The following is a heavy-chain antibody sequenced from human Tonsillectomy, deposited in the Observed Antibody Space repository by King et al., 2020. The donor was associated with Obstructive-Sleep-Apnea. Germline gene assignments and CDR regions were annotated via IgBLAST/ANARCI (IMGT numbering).Heavy chain of an antibody. CDR1: GFTFSSYG. J-gene: IGHJ4*02. Sequence: VQLVESGGGVVQPGRSLRLSCATAGFTFSSYGMHWVRQAPGKGLWWVAFIRFDGSKKNYADSVKGRFSISRDNSKNTLYLQMSSLRAEDTAVYYCAKASGPDFDYWGQGTPVTVSS. CDR2: IRFDGSKK. V-gene: IGHV3-30*02. CDR3: AKASGPDFDY.